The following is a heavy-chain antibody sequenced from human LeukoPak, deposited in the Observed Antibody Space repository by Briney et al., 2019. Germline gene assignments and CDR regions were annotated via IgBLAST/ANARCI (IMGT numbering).Heavy chain of an antibody. V-gene: IGHV3-11*01. CDR3: AGGIAAADM. J-gene: IGHJ4*02. CDR1: GFTFRVYE. D-gene: IGHD6-13*01. Sequence: GGSLRLSCAVPGFTFRVYEMNWIRQAPGKGLEWVSAISRSGSTKYYADSVKGRFTISRDNAKNSLFLQMNSLRAEDTAVYYCAGGIAAADMWGQGTLVTVSS. CDR2: ISRSGSTK.